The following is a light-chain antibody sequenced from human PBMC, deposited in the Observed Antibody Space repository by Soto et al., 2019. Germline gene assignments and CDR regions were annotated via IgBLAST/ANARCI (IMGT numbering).Light chain of an antibody. V-gene: IGKV3-20*01. Sequence: EIGLTQSPGTLSWSPGEKATLSCRASQSVSRSNLAWYQQRPGQAPRLLIFGASYRATGIPDRFSGSGSGTDFTLTISRLEPEDFAVYYCQQYSSSPPEFTFGPGTKVDSK. CDR3: QQYSSSPPEFT. CDR1: QSVSRSN. J-gene: IGKJ3*01. CDR2: GAS.